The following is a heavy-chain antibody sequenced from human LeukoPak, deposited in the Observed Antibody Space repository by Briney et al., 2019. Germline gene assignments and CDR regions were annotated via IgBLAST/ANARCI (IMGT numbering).Heavy chain of an antibody. D-gene: IGHD3-22*01. J-gene: IGHJ4*02. V-gene: IGHV1-46*01. CDR1: GYTFSNYF. Sequence: ASVKISCKASGYTFSNYFLYWVRQAPGQGLEWMGIINPSAGSISYAQKFQGRVTMTRDTSTSTVYMQLSSLRSEDTAVYYCARAYYYDSSGYYPGGDYWGQGTLVTVSS. CDR3: ARAYYYDSSGYYPGGDY. CDR2: INPSAGSI.